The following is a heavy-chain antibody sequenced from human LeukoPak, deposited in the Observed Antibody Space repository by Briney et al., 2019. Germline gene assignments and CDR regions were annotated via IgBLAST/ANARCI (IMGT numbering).Heavy chain of an antibody. CDR2: ISYDGSNK. D-gene: IGHD3-3*01. CDR3: ARDRDYYDSWSGYYPPRSLGMDV. V-gene: IGHV3-30-3*01. J-gene: IGHJ6*02. Sequence: GGSLRLSCAASGFTFSSYAMHWVRQAPGKGLEWVAVISYDGSNKYYADSVKGRFTISRDNSKNPLYLQMNSLRAEATAVYYCARDRDYYDSWSGYYPPRSLGMDVWGQGTTVTVSS. CDR1: GFTFSSYA.